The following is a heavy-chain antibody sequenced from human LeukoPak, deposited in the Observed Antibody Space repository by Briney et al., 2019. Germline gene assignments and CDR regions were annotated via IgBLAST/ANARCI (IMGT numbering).Heavy chain of an antibody. Sequence: SETLSLTCAVSGYSISSGYYWGWIRQPPGKGLEWIGSIYHSGSTYYNPSLKSRVTISVDTSKNQFSLKLSSVTAADTAVYYCASDSSGFVWGQGTLVTVSS. J-gene: IGHJ4*02. CDR1: GYSISSGYY. D-gene: IGHD3-22*01. V-gene: IGHV4-38-2*01. CDR3: ASDSSGFV. CDR2: IYHSGST.